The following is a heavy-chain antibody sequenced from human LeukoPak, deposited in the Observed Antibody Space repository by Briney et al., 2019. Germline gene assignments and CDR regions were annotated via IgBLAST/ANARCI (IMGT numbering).Heavy chain of an antibody. J-gene: IGHJ4*02. D-gene: IGHD4-23*01. CDR2: IYYSGST. CDR3: ARIGPARLRWYFDY. Sequence: SETLSLTCTVSGGSISSYYWSWIRQPPGKRLEWIGYIYYSGSTNYNPSLKSRVTISVDTSKNQFSLKLSSVTAADTAVYYCARIGPARLRWYFDYWGQGTLVTVSS. CDR1: GGSISSYY. V-gene: IGHV4-59*01.